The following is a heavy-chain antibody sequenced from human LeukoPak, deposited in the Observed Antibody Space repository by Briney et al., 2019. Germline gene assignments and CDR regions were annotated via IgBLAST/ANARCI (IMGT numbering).Heavy chain of an antibody. Sequence: GGSLRLSCAASGFTFSSYAMSWVRQAPGKGLEWASAISGSGGSTYYADSVKGRFTISRDNSKNTLYLQMNSLRAEDTAVYYCAKALTIFGVVITNYFDYWGQGTLVTVSS. CDR3: AKALTIFGVVITNYFDY. CDR1: GFTFSSYA. V-gene: IGHV3-23*01. J-gene: IGHJ4*02. CDR2: ISGSGGST. D-gene: IGHD3-3*01.